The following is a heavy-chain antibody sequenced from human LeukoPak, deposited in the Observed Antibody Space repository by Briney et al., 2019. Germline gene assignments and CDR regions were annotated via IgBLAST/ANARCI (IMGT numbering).Heavy chain of an antibody. CDR2: INHSGST. J-gene: IGHJ4*02. V-gene: IGHV4-34*01. CDR3: ARGSGSGYKFRTPFDY. Sequence: SETLSLTCAVYGGSFSGYYWSWIRQPPGKGLEWIGEINHSGSTNYNPSLKSRVTISVDTSKNQFSLKLSSVTAADTAVYYCARGSGSGYKFRTPFDYWGQGTLVTVSS. CDR1: GGSFSGYY. D-gene: IGHD5-24*01.